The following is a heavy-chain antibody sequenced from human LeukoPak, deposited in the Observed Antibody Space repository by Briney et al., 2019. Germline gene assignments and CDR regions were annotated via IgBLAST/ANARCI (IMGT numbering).Heavy chain of an antibody. J-gene: IGHJ4*02. CDR2: INHSGST. Sequence: SETLSLTCAVYGGSFSGYYWSWIRQPPGKGLEWIGEINHSGSTNYNPSLKSRVTISVDTSKNQFSLKLSSVTAADTAVYYCERGSRGYYSFDYWGQGTLVTVSS. V-gene: IGHV4-34*01. CDR3: ERGSRGYYSFDY. CDR1: GGSFSGYY. D-gene: IGHD3-10*01.